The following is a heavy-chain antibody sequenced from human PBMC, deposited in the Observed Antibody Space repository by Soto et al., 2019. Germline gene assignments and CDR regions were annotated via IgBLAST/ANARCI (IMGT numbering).Heavy chain of an antibody. Sequence: SETLSLTCTVSGGSISSSSYYWGWIRQPPGKGLEWIGSIYYSGSTYYNPSLNSRVTITVATSKNQFSLKLSSVNAADTAVYYCAGQVVDTAMVTYYYGMDVWGQGTTVTVSS. CDR3: AGQVVDTAMVTYYYGMDV. V-gene: IGHV4-39*01. CDR1: GGSISSSSYY. J-gene: IGHJ6*02. CDR2: IYYSGST. D-gene: IGHD5-18*01.